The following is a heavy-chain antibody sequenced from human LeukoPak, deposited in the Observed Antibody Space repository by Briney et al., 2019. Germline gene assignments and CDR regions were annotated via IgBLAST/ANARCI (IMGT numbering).Heavy chain of an antibody. Sequence: SETLSLTCAVYGGSFSGYYWSWIRQPPGKGLEWIGEINHSGSTNYNPSLKSRVTISVDTSKNQFSLKLSSVTASDTAVSYCARVSRLRGNYDFWSGYYFAYWGQGTLVTVSS. CDR3: ARVSRLRGNYDFWSGYYFAY. CDR1: GGSFSGYY. V-gene: IGHV4-34*01. D-gene: IGHD3-3*01. CDR2: INHSGST. J-gene: IGHJ4*02.